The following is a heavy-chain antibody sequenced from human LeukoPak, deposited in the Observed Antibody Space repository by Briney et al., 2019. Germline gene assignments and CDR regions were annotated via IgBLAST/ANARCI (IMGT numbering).Heavy chain of an antibody. Sequence: SETLSLTCTVSGGSISGYYWSWIRRSPGKGLECIGYIYYSGNANNNPSLKSRVTISVDTSKNQFSLKLSSVTAADTAVYYCARLATGTIDYWGQGTLVTVSS. CDR2: IYYSGNA. CDR1: GGSISGYY. J-gene: IGHJ4*02. V-gene: IGHV4-59*08. CDR3: ARLATGTIDY. D-gene: IGHD1-1*01.